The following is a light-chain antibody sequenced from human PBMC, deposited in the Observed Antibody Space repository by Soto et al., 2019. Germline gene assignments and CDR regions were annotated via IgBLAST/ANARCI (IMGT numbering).Light chain of an antibody. CDR2: GGS. CDR3: CSYAGGRTYV. V-gene: IGLV2-23*01. Sequence: QSALTQPASVSGSPGQSITISCIGTNSDVGGHTLVSWYQQHPGKAPRPLIYGGSERPSGVSDRFSGSKSGNTASLKISGLQAEDEADYYCCSYAGGRTYVFGTGTKVTVL. J-gene: IGLJ1*01. CDR1: NSDVGGHTL.